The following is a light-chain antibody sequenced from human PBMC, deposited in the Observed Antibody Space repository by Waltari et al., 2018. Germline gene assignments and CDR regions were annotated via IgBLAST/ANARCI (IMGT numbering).Light chain of an antibody. CDR3: QQYENLPLT. CDR2: DAS. J-gene: IGKJ4*01. V-gene: IGKV1-33*01. CDR1: QDITNY. Sequence: DIQMTQSPSSLSASVGDRVTITCQASQDITNYLNWYQQKPGKAPKLLIYDASNLETGVPSRFSGSGSGTDFTFTIRSLQPEDIATYYCQQYENLPLTFGGGTKVKIK.